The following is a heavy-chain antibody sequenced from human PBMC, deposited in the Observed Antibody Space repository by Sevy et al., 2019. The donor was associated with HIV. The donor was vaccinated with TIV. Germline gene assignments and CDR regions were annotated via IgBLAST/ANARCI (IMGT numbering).Heavy chain of an antibody. D-gene: IGHD3-3*01. CDR1: GFTFSSYG. Sequence: GGSLRLSCAASGFTFSSYGMHWVRQAPGKGLEWVAVISYDGSNKYYADSVKGRFTISRDNSKNTLYLQMNSLIAEDTAVYYWAKGTHGDYFDYWGQGTLVTVSS. J-gene: IGHJ4*02. V-gene: IGHV3-30*18. CDR2: ISYDGSNK. CDR3: AKGTHGDYFDY.